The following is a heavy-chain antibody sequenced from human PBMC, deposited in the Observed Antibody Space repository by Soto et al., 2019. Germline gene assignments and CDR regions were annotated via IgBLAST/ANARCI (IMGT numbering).Heavy chain of an antibody. CDR3: ARESITGRRDAFDI. CDR2: MNPNSGDT. D-gene: IGHD1-20*01. J-gene: IGHJ3*02. Sequence: SVKVSCKASRYTFTGYYIHWVRQAPGQGLEWMGCMNPNSGDTNYPQKIQGRVTMTRDTSISTAYMELSTLRSDDPAVYYCARESITGRRDAFDIWGRGTMLTVSS. V-gene: IGHV1-2*02. CDR1: RYTFTGYY.